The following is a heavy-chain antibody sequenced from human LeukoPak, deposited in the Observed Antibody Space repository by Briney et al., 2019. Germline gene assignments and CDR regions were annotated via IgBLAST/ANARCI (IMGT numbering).Heavy chain of an antibody. CDR3: ARGARIWLQFKTSAGFDY. Sequence: GASVKVSCKASGYTFTSYYMNWVRQAPGQGLEWMGMINPSGGKTNYAQKFQGRVTMTTDTSTSTVYTELNSLRSEDTAVYYCARGARIWLQFKTSAGFDYWGQGTLLTVSS. V-gene: IGHV1-46*01. CDR1: GYTFTSYY. CDR2: INPSGGKT. J-gene: IGHJ4*02. D-gene: IGHD5-24*01.